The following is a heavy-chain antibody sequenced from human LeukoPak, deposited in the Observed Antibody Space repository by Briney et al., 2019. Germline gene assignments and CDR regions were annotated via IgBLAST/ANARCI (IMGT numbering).Heavy chain of an antibody. J-gene: IGHJ4*02. CDR3: AKITMVRGVITTFDY. CDR1: GFTFSSYA. D-gene: IGHD3-10*01. Sequence: GGSLRLSCAASGFTFSSYAMSWVRQAPRKGLEWVSAISGSGGSTYYADSVKGRFTISRDNSKNTLYLQMNSLRAEDTAVYYCAKITMVRGVITTFDYWGQGTLVTVSS. CDR2: ISGSGGST. V-gene: IGHV3-23*01.